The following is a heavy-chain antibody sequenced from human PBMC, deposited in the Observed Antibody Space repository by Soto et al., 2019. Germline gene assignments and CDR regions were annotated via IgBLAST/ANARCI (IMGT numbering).Heavy chain of an antibody. D-gene: IGHD3-10*01. CDR2: INHSGST. CDR3: ARTTFPIYGAGSYRYYYYGMDV. CDR1: GGSFSGYY. Sequence: SETLSLTCAVYGGSFSGYYWSWIRQPPGKGLEWIGEINHSGSTNYNPSLKSRVTISVDTSKNQFSLKLSSVTAADTAVYYCARTTFPIYGAGSYRYYYYGMDVWGQGTTVTVSS. J-gene: IGHJ6*02. V-gene: IGHV4-34*01.